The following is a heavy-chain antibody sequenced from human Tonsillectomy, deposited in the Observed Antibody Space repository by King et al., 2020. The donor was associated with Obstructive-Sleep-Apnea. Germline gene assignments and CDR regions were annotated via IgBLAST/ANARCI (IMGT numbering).Heavy chain of an antibody. CDR1: GGSISSSSYY. D-gene: IGHD3-3*01. V-gene: IGHV4-39*07. J-gene: IGHJ4*02. CDR3: ARDHPRITVFGDYFDY. Sequence: LQLQESGPGLVKPSETLSLTCTVSGGSISSSSYYWGWIRQPPGKGLGWIGSIYYNGTTYYNPSLKSRVTISVDTSKNQFSLKLSSVTAADTAVYYCARDHPRITVFGDYFDYWGQGTLVTVSS. CDR2: IYYNGTT.